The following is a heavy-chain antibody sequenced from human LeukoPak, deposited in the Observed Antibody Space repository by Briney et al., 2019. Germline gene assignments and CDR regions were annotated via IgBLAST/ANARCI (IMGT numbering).Heavy chain of an antibody. D-gene: IGHD3-16*01. V-gene: IGHV3-7*01. CDR3: ASQSYARFDP. CDR1: GFTFSSYG. CDR2: IQPDGSEQ. J-gene: IGHJ5*02. Sequence: GGSLRLSCAASGFTFSSYGMSWVRQAPGKGLEWVGNIQPDGSEQYPVDSVKGRFTISRDNARNSLFLQMNSLRVEDTAVYYCASQSYARFDPWGQGTLVTVSS.